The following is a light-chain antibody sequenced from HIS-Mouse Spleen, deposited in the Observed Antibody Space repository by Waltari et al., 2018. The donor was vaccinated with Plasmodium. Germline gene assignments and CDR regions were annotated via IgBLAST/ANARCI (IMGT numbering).Light chain of an antibody. J-gene: IGLJ2*01. Sequence: SYELTQPLSVSVALGQTARITCGGNNIGSKNVHWYQQKPGQAPVLVIYRDSNRPSGIPERFAGSNSGNTATLSISRAQAGDEAEYYRQVWDSSTVVFGGGTKLTVL. CDR3: QVWDSSTVV. CDR1: NIGSKN. CDR2: RDS. V-gene: IGLV3-9*01.